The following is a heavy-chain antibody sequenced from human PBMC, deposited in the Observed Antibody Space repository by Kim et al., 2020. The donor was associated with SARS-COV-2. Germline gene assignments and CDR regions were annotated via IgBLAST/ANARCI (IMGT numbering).Heavy chain of an antibody. Sequence: AGFVKGRFTISRDNAKNSLYLQMTSLRAEDTALYYCAKDGQAALTGTFDYWGQGTLVTVSS. J-gene: IGHJ4*02. V-gene: IGHV3-9*01. CDR3: AKDGQAALTGTFDY. D-gene: IGHD7-27*01.